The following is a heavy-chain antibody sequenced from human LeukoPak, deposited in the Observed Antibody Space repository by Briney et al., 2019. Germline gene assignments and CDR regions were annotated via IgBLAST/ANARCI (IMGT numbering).Heavy chain of an antibody. CDR1: GFRFSNDW. CDR3: ARLRGIITGSWFDL. V-gene: IGHV3-7*01. D-gene: IGHD3-10*01. CDR2: IKQDGSEK. J-gene: IGHJ5*02. Sequence: GGSLRLSCAASGFRFSNDWMSWVRQAPGKGLEWVASIKQDGSEKYYVDSVKGRFTISTDNAKNSLYVQMNSLRAEDTAVYYCARLRGIITGSWFDLWGQGILVAVSS.